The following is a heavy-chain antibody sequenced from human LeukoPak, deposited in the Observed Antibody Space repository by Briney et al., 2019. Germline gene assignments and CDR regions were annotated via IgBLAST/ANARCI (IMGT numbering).Heavy chain of an antibody. D-gene: IGHD5-24*01. J-gene: IGHJ3*02. Sequence: PGGSLRLSCAASGFTFSSHNMNWVRQAPGRGLEWISYITTGSSTIKYADSVKGRFTISRDNSKNTLYLQMNSLRAEDTAVYYCARGQRWLQSVPAFDIWGQGTMVTVSS. CDR3: ARGQRWLQSVPAFDI. V-gene: IGHV3-48*01. CDR1: GFTFSSHN. CDR2: ITTGSSTI.